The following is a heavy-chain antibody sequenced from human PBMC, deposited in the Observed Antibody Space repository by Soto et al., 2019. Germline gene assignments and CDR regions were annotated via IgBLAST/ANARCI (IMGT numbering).Heavy chain of an antibody. J-gene: IGHJ4*02. Sequence: PVGSLRLSCAASGFTVSNYWMTWVRQAPGKGLEWVANIKPDGSEKNYVDSVKGRFTISKDNANNSLYLQMNSLRAEDTAVYYCARNLDYWGQGTLVTVS. CDR1: GFTVSNYW. CDR2: IKPDGSEK. CDR3: ARNLDY. V-gene: IGHV3-7*03.